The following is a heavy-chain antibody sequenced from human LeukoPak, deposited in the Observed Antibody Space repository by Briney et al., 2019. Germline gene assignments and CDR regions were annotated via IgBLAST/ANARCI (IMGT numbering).Heavy chain of an antibody. CDR3: TTDYRYLYWHSSFDY. J-gene: IGHJ4*02. Sequence: GASVKVSCKASGYTITSHYMHWVRQAPGQGLEWMGITNPSGGTSRYAQNFQRRVTMTRDTSTSTVYMELSSLRSEDTAVYYCTTDYRYLYWHSSFDYWGQGTLVTVSS. CDR2: TNPSGGTS. CDR1: GYTITSHY. V-gene: IGHV1-46*01. D-gene: IGHD3-3*02.